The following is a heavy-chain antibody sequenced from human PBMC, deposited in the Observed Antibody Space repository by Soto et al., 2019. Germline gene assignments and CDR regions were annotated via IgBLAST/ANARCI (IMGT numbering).Heavy chain of an antibody. CDR3: VMVDNYVTPTPQDV. CDR1: GYIFVNYG. CDR2: ISPYTGNT. Sequence: QVQLVQSGDAVKKPGASVKVSCNASGYIFVNYGIAWVRQDPGQGLEWMGWISPYTGNTHSATKVQGRLTMTTDTSTSTAYMDLGSLTSDDTAVYYCVMVDNYVTPTPQDVWGQGTTVTVSS. J-gene: IGHJ6*02. V-gene: IGHV1-18*01. D-gene: IGHD3-16*01.